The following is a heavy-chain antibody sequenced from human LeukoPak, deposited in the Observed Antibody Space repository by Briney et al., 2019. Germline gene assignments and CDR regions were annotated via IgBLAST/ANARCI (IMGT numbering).Heavy chain of an antibody. CDR2: ISGSGGST. Sequence: GGSLRLSCAASGFTLSSHSMNWVRQAPGKGLEWASAISGSGGSTYYADSVKGRFTISRDNSKNTLYLQMNSLRAEDTAVYYCAKDGFAWQYFDYWGQGTLVTVSS. CDR1: GFTLSSHS. V-gene: IGHV3-23*01. D-gene: IGHD3-16*01. J-gene: IGHJ4*02. CDR3: AKDGFAWQYFDY.